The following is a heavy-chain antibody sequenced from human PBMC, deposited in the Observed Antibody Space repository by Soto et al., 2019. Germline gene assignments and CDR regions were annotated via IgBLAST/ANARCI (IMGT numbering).Heavy chain of an antibody. V-gene: IGHV1-3*01. CDR3: ARENYYDSSGYEGYYYYGMDV. D-gene: IGHD3-22*01. CDR1: GYTFTSYA. CDR2: INAGNGNA. J-gene: IGHJ6*02. Sequence: ASVKVSCKASGYTFTSYAMHWVRQAPGQRLEWMGWINAGNGNAKYSQKFQGRVTITRDTSASTAYMELSSLRSEDTAVYYCARENYYDSSGYEGYYYYGMDVWGQGTTVTVSS.